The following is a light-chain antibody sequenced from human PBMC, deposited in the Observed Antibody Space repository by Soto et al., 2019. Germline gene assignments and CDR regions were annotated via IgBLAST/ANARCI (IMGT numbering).Light chain of an antibody. V-gene: IGLV2-14*01. Sequence: QSVLTQPASVSGSPGQSIPISCTGTSSDVGGYNYVSWYQQHPGKAPKLMIYEVSNRPSGVSNLFSGSKSGNTASLTISGLQAEDETDYYCSSYTSSSSSVVFGEGTKLTVL. CDR1: SSDVGGYNY. CDR3: SSYTSSSSSVV. J-gene: IGLJ2*01. CDR2: EVS.